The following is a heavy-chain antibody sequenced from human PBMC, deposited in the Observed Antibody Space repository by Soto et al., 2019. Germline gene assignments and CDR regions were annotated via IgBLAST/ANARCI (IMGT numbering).Heavy chain of an antibody. CDR3: ARLVYYYDSSGYYYFDY. Sequence: SETLSLTCTVSGGSISSYYFSWIRQPPGKGLEWIGYIYYSGSTNYSPSLKSRVTISVDTSKNQFALKLSSVSAANTAVYYCARLVYYYDSSGYYYFDYCGQGTLGTVSS. V-gene: IGHV4-59*01. J-gene: IGHJ4*02. CDR1: GGSISSYY. D-gene: IGHD3-22*01. CDR2: IYYSGST.